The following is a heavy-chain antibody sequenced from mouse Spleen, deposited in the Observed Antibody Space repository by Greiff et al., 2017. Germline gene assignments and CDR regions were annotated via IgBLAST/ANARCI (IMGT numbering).Heavy chain of an antibody. J-gene: IGHJ2*01. CDR3: ARREPLLRLRYCFDY. CDR2: ILPGSGST. CDR1: GYTFTGYW. D-gene: IGHD1-2*01. V-gene: IGHV1-9*01. Sequence: FHHQQAGAELMKPGASVKLSCKATGYTFTGYWIEWVKQRPGHGLEWIGEILPGSGSTNYNEKFKGKATFTADTSSNTAYMQLSSLTTEDSAIYYCARREPLLRLRYCFDYWGQGTTLTVSS.